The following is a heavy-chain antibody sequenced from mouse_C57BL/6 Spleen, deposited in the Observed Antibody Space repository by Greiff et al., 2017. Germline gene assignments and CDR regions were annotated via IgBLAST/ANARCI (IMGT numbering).Heavy chain of an antibody. CDR1: GFSFTSYG. J-gene: IGHJ1*03. CDR2: IGSGGST. V-gene: IGHV2-4*01. D-gene: IGHD3-3*01. Sequence: QVQLKESGPGLVQPSQSLSITCTVSGFSFTSYGVHWVRQPPGKGLEWLGVIGSGGSTDYNAAFISRLSISKDNTKSQVFFRMNSLQADDTAIYYCAKAVLGGYLDVWGTGTTVTVSS. CDR3: AKAVLGGYLDV.